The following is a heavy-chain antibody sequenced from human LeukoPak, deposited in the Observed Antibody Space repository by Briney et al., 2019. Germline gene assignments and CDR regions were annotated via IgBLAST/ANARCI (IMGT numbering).Heavy chain of an antibody. V-gene: IGHV4-34*01. CDR3: ATAAHRQ. CDR2: INHSGST. J-gene: IGHJ4*02. CDR1: GGSFSGYY. Sequence: SETLSLTCAVYGGSFSGYYWSWIRQPPGEGLEWIGEINHSGSTNYNPSLKSRVTISVDTSKNQFSLKLSSVTAADTAVYYCATAAHRQWGQGTLVTVSS.